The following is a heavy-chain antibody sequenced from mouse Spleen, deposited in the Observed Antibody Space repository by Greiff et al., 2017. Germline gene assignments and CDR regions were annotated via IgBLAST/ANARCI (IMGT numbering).Heavy chain of an antibody. CDR2: IWSGGST. Sequence: VKLQESGPGLVQPSQSLSITCTVSGFSLTSYGVHWVRQSPGKGLEWLGVIWSGGSTDYNAAFISRPSISKDNSKSQVFFKMNSLQADDTAIYYCARMGDGYPYAMDYWGQGTSVTVSS. V-gene: IGHV2-2*01. J-gene: IGHJ4*01. CDR1: GFSLTSYG. CDR3: ARMGDGYPYAMDY. D-gene: IGHD2-3*01.